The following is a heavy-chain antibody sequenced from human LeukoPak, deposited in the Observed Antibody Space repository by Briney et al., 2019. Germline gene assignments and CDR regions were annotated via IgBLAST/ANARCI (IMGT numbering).Heavy chain of an antibody. J-gene: IGHJ4*02. CDR1: GYTFTRYY. CDR2: INPSGTWT. D-gene: IGHD3-22*01. V-gene: IGHV1-46*01. Sequence: ASVKVSCKAFGYTFTRYYMHWVRQAPGQGPEWMGVINPSGTWTTYPQKFQGRLTMTRDMSTSTVYMELSGPRSEDTAVYYCARGISLYYYDSSGYLDYWGQGTLVTVSS. CDR3: ARGISLYYYDSSGYLDY.